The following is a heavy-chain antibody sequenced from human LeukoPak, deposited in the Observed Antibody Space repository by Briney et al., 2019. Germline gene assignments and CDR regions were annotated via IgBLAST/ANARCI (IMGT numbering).Heavy chain of an antibody. CDR2: IKQDGSEK. Sequence: GGSPRLSCAASGFTFSSYWMSWVRQAPGKGLEWVANIKQDGSEKYYVDSVKGRSTISRDNAKNSLYLQMNSLRAEDTAVYYCARVIYSLDAFDIWGQGTMVTVSS. CDR1: GFTFSSYW. J-gene: IGHJ3*02. V-gene: IGHV3-7*03. D-gene: IGHD2-21*01. CDR3: ARVIYSLDAFDI.